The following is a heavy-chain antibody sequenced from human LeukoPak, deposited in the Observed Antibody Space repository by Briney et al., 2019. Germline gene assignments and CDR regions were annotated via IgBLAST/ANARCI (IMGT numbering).Heavy chain of an antibody. V-gene: IGHV4-34*01. J-gene: IGHJ3*02. Sequence: SETLSLTCTVSGGSVSGSYYWNWIRQPPGKGLEWIGEINHSGSTNYNPSLKSRVTISVDTSKNQFSLKLGSVTAADTAVYYCASAQYYDYVWGSLDAFDIWGQGTMVTVSS. D-gene: IGHD3-16*01. CDR1: GGSVSGSYY. CDR2: INHSGST. CDR3: ASAQYYDYVWGSLDAFDI.